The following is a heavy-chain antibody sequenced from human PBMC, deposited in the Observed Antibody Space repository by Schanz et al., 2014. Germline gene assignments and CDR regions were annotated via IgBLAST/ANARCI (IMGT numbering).Heavy chain of an antibody. CDR2: ISNDGSIK. CDR1: GFTFSSYA. CDR3: AIIGVMVAVAGTRADY. V-gene: IGHV3-30-3*01. J-gene: IGHJ4*02. D-gene: IGHD6-19*01. Sequence: QVQLVESGGGVVQPGRSLRLSCAAYGFTFSSYAMHWVRQAPGKGLEWVALISNDGSIKYYADSVKGRFSISRDNAKNSLFLQMNRLRAEDTALYYCAIIGVMVAVAGTRADYWGQGTLVTVSS.